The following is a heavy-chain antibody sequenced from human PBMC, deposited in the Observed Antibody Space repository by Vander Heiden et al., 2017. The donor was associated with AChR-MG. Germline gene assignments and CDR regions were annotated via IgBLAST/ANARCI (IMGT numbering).Heavy chain of an antibody. Sequence: EVQLVESGGGWVQPGGSLRLSCVVPGFTFSSYEMNWVRQAPGKGLEWVSYISNSGSTIYYADSVKGRFTISRDNAKNTLYLQMNSLRAEDTAVYYCARDLEPFCSDGACPINYWGQGTLVTVSS. J-gene: IGHJ4*02. D-gene: IGHD2-8*01. CDR1: GFTFSSYE. V-gene: IGHV3-48*03. CDR2: ISNSGSTI. CDR3: ARDLEPFCSDGACPINY.